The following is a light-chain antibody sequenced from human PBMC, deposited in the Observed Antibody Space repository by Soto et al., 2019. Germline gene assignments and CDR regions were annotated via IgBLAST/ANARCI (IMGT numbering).Light chain of an antibody. Sequence: EIVMTQSPATLSVSPGERATLSCRASQYMSNTLAWYQQRPGQAPRLLIYGVSTRATGIPARFSGSGSGTEFTLTISSLQAEDVAVYYCQQYYSTPFAFGGGTKVEIK. CDR1: QYMSNT. CDR3: QQYYSTPFA. V-gene: IGKV3-15*01. CDR2: GVS. J-gene: IGKJ4*01.